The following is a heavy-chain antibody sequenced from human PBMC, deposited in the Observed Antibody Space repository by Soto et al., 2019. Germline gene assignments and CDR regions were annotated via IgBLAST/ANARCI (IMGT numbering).Heavy chain of an antibody. D-gene: IGHD2-2*02. Sequence: SETLSLTCTVSGGSISSGGYYWSWIRQHPGKGLEWIGYIYYSGSTYYNPSLKSRVTISVDTSKNQFSLKLSSVTAADTAVYYGARNVPTIYYYSVRDVGAKGPRVTVPS. J-gene: IGHJ6*04. CDR2: IYYSGST. CDR1: GGSISSGGYY. CDR3: ARNVPTIYYYSVRDV. V-gene: IGHV4-31*03.